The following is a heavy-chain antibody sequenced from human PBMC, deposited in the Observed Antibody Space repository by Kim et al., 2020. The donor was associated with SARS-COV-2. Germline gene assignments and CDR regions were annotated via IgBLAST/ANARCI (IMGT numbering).Heavy chain of an antibody. CDR3: ATTTPGYCSSTSCYDY. V-gene: IGHV1-69*01. D-gene: IGHD2-2*01. J-gene: IGHJ4*02. Sequence: KFQGRVTITADESTSTAYMELSSLRSEDTAVYYCATTTPGYCSSTSCYDYWGQGTLVTVSS.